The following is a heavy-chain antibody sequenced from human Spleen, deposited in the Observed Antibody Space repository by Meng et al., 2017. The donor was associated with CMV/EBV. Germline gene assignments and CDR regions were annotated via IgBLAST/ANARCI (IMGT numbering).Heavy chain of an antibody. Sequence: SETLSLTCAVYGGSFRGYYWSWIRQPPGKGLEWIGEINHSGSTNYNPSLKSRVTISVDTSKNQFSLKLSSVTAADTAVYYCARGHSVYDFWSGYYRRGVHYFDYWGQGTLVTVSS. D-gene: IGHD3-3*01. CDR2: INHSGST. V-gene: IGHV4-34*01. J-gene: IGHJ4*02. CDR3: ARGHSVYDFWSGYYRRGVHYFDY. CDR1: GGSFRGYY.